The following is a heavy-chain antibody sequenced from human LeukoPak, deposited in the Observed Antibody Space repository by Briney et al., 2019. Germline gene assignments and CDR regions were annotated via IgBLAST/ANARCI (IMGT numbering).Heavy chain of an antibody. Sequence: SETLSLTCTVSGGSISSYYWSWIRQPPGKGLEWIGYIYYSGSTNYNPSLKSRVTISVDTSKNQFSLKLSSVTAADTAVYYCARHRLKWPVPYGMDVWGQGTTVTVSS. CDR1: GGSISSYY. J-gene: IGHJ6*02. CDR2: IYYSGST. D-gene: IGHD6-19*01. CDR3: ARHRLKWPVPYGMDV. V-gene: IGHV4-59*08.